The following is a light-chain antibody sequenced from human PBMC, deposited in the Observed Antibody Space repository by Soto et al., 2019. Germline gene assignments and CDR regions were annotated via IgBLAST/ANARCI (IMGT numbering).Light chain of an antibody. Sequence: DTVWTQSPGTLALTSGERAALSCRASQSVSSSYLAWYQQRPGQAPRLLISGASSRATGIPDRFSGSGSGTDFTLTISRLEPEDFAVYYCQQYGSSPKITFGQGTRLEI. CDR2: GAS. CDR1: QSVSSSY. CDR3: QQYGSSPKIT. J-gene: IGKJ5*01. V-gene: IGKV3-20*01.